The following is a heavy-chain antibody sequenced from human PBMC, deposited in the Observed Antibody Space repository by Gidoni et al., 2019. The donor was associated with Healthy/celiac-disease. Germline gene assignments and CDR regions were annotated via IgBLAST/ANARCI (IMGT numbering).Heavy chain of an antibody. CDR2: IYYSGST. D-gene: IGHD1-26*01. CDR3: ARGGSYYLNWFDP. CDR1: GGSISSYY. V-gene: IGHV4-59*01. Sequence: QVQLQESGPGLVKPSETLSLTCTVSGGSISSYYWSWIRQPPGKGLEWIGYIYYSGSTNYNPSLKSRVTISVDTSKNQFSLKLSSVTAADTAVYYCARGGSYYLNWFDPWGQGTLVTVSS. J-gene: IGHJ5*02.